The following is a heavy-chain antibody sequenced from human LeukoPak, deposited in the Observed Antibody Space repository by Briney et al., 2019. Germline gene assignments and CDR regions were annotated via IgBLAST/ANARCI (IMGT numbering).Heavy chain of an antibody. CDR1: GFTFSSYA. CDR3: AKGSQPGNYYGSGSCFDY. Sequence: PGGSLRLSCAASGFTFSSYAMSWVRQALGKGLEWVSAISGSGGSTYYADSVKGRFTISRDNSKNTLYLQMNSLRAEDTAVYYCAKGSQPGNYYGSGSCFDYWGQGTLVTVSS. J-gene: IGHJ4*02. V-gene: IGHV3-23*01. CDR2: ISGSGGST. D-gene: IGHD3-10*01.